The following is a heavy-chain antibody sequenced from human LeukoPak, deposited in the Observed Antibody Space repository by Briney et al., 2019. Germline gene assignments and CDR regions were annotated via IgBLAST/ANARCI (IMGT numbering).Heavy chain of an antibody. CDR2: INPNSGGT. CDR3: ARDAIVRDYSNSDY. Sequence: ASVKVSCKASGYTFAGYYIHWVRQAPGQGLEWMGWINPNSGGTNYAQKFQGRVTMTRDTSISTAYMELSRLTSDDTAVYYCARDAIVRDYSNSDYWGQGTLVTVSS. V-gene: IGHV1-2*02. D-gene: IGHD4-11*01. CDR1: GYTFAGYY. J-gene: IGHJ4*02.